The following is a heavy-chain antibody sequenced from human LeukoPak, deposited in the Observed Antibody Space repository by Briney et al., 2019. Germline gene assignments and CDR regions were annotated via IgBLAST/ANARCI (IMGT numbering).Heavy chain of an antibody. Sequence: ASVKVSCKASGCSFSDHGINWVRQAPGQGLEWMGIINPSGGSTSYAQKFQGRVTMTRDTSTSTVYMELSRLRSDDTAVYYCAREGVAAAPEDYWGQGTLVTVSS. J-gene: IGHJ4*02. CDR3: AREGVAAAPEDY. CDR2: INPSGGST. V-gene: IGHV1-46*01. D-gene: IGHD6-13*01. CDR1: GCSFSDHG.